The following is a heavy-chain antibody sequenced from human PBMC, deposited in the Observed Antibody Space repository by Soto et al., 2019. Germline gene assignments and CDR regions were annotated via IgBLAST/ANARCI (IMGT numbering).Heavy chain of an antibody. CDR1: GFTVTDSY. CDR3: ARDWTGYYGMDV. CDR2: MYSGGST. Sequence: EMQLVETGGGLIQPGGSLRLSCAASGFTVTDSYMSWVRQAPGKGLEWVSVMYSGGSTYYAASVKGRFTISRDNSKNTVYLEMNVLRGEDTSVYYCARDWTGYYGMDVWGQGTTVTVSS. D-gene: IGHD1-1*01. J-gene: IGHJ6*02. V-gene: IGHV3-53*02.